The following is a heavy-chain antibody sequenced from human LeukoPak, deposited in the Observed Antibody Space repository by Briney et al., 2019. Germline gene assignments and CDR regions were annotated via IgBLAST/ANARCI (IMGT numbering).Heavy chain of an antibody. V-gene: IGHV3-30*18. J-gene: IGHJ6*02. CDR2: ISYDGSNK. D-gene: IGHD3-3*01. Sequence: GGSLRLSCAASGFTFSSYGMHWVRQAPGKGLEWVAVISYDGSNKYYADSVKGRFTISRDNSKNTLYLQMNSLRAEDTAVYYCAKEDRLRFLEWLLYGYYYYGMDVWGQGTMVTVSS. CDR3: AKEDRLRFLEWLLYGYYYYGMDV. CDR1: GFTFSSYG.